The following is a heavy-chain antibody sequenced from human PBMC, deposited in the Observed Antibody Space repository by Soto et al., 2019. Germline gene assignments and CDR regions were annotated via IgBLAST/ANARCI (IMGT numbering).Heavy chain of an antibody. Sequence: EVQLLESGGGLVQPGGSLRLSCGASGFSFSDCGMSWVRQAPGKGLEWVSIISDIGDTTYYGDSVQGRFTVSRDNSKKPQNIPKHHMRVQDTAVYYCSKGSARSGSRRCNYMEVWGKGTTVTVS. D-gene: IGHD2-8*01. V-gene: IGHV3-23*01. CDR2: ISDIGDTT. CDR1: GFSFSDCG. CDR3: SKGSARSGSRRCNYMEV. J-gene: IGHJ6*03.